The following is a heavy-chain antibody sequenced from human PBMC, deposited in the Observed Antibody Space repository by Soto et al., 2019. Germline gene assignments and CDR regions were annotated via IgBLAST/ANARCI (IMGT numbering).Heavy chain of an antibody. V-gene: IGHV1-3*05. CDR3: ARAPGGPGIAEY. D-gene: IGHD6-13*01. CDR2: INAGNGNT. CDR1: GYTFTSYA. J-gene: IGHJ4*02. Sequence: QVQLVQSGAEEKKPGASVKVSCKASGYTFTSYAMHWGRQAPGQRPEWMGWINAGNGNTKYSQKFQDRVTITRETSASTGYMALSSLRSEDTAVYYCARAPGGPGIAEYWGQGSLVTVSS.